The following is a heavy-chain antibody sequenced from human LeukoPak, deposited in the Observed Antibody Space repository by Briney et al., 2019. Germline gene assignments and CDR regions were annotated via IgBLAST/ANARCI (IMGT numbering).Heavy chain of an antibody. CDR2: MNPYSGNT. D-gene: IGHD3-10*01. CDR3: ARGLLYGSGSYYNRYYYYMDV. CDR1: GYTFTSYD. Sequence: GASVRVSCKASGYTFTSYDINWVRQAPGQGLEWRGWMNPYSGNTGYAQKFQGRVTITRNTSISTAYMELSSLRSEDTAVYYCARGLLYGSGSYYNRYYYYMDVWGKGTTVTVSS. V-gene: IGHV1-8*03. J-gene: IGHJ6*03.